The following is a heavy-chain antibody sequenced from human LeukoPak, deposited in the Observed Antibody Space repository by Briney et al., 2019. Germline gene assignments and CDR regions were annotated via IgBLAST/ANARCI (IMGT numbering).Heavy chain of an antibody. Sequence: GGSLRLSCAASGFTFDDYAMHWVRQAPGKGLEWVSGISWNSGSIGYADSVKGRFTISRDNAKNSLYLQMNSLRAEDTAVYYCAKDLDRLLPSYYFDYWGQGTLVTVSS. V-gene: IGHV3-9*01. CDR1: GFTFDDYA. D-gene: IGHD2-15*01. CDR2: ISWNSGSI. J-gene: IGHJ4*02. CDR3: AKDLDRLLPSYYFDY.